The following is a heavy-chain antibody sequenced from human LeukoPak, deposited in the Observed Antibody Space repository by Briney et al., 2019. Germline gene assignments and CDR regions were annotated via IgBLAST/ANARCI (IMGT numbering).Heavy chain of an antibody. Sequence: SQTLPLTCAISGDSVSSNSATWNWIRQSPSRGLEWLGRTYYRSKWSTDYAVSVKSRIIINPDTSKNQLSLQLNSVTPEDTALYYCARGLDTAFAYWGQGTPVTVSS. CDR3: ARGLDTAFAY. V-gene: IGHV6-1*01. CDR1: GDSVSSNSAT. CDR2: TYYRSKWST. J-gene: IGHJ4*02. D-gene: IGHD5-18*01.